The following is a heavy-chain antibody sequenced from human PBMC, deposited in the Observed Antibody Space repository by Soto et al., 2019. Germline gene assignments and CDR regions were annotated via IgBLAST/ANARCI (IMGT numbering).Heavy chain of an antibody. Sequence: LRLSCASSGFTFSSYGMHGVRQAPGKGLEWVAVISYDGSNKYYADSVKGRFTISRDNSKNTLYLQMNSLRAEDTAVYYCAKDPVMYCSGGSCYGMDVWGQGTTVTVSS. D-gene: IGHD2-15*01. J-gene: IGHJ6*02. V-gene: IGHV3-30*18. CDR2: ISYDGSNK. CDR1: GFTFSSYG. CDR3: AKDPVMYCSGGSCYGMDV.